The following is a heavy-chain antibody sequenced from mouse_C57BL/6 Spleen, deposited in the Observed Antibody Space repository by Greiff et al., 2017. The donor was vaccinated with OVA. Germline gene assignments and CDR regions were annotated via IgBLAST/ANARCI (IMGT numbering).Heavy chain of an antibody. V-gene: IGHV1-15*01. CDR1: GYTFTDYE. Sequence: VQRVESGAELVRPGASVTLSCKASGYTFTDYEMHWVKQTPVHGLEWIGAIDPETGGTAYNQKFKGKAILTADKSSSTAYMELRSLTSEDSAVYYCTRRGRGDYFDYWGQGTTLTVSS. CDR3: TRRGRGDYFDY. J-gene: IGHJ2*01. CDR2: IDPETGGT.